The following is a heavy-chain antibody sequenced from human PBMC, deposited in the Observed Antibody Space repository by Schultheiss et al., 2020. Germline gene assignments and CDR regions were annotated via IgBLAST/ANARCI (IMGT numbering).Heavy chain of an antibody. CDR1: GFTFSDYA. D-gene: IGHD6-19*01. V-gene: IGHV3-23*01. CDR3: ARDQVSGWVHGMDV. J-gene: IGHJ6*02. Sequence: GGSLRLSCAASGFTFSDYAMNWVRQAPGKGLEWVSAISGSGGSTSSADYVRGRFTISRDNSKNTLYLQMNSLRAEDTAVYYCARDQVSGWVHGMDVWGQGTTVTVSS. CDR2: ISGSGGST.